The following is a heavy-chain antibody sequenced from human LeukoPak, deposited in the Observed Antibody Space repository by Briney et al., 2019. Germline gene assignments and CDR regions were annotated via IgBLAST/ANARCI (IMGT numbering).Heavy chain of an antibody. D-gene: IGHD3-10*02. V-gene: IGHV3-72*01. J-gene: IGHJ5*02. CDR1: GFTFTDHY. CDR3: SISYVPGKDAYFDL. Sequence: GALLLSCATSGFTFTDHYMDWVRPAPGKGLDWVARIRNRPKSYTTEYAASVKGRFTISRDDSKSSLFLQMSGLRTEDTAMYYCSISYVPGKDAYFDLRGQGTLVTVSS. CDR2: IRNRPKSYTT.